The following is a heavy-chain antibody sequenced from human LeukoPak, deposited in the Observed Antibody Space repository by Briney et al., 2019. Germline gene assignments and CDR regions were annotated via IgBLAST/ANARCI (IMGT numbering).Heavy chain of an antibody. Sequence: PGGSLRLSCAASGFTFSSYGMHWVRQAPGKGLEWVAFIRYDGSNKYYADSVKGRFTISRDNAKNSLYLQMNSLRAEDTAVYYCARDPGYYYDSSGYYLDYWGQGTLVTVSS. CDR1: GFTFSSYG. J-gene: IGHJ4*02. CDR2: IRYDGSNK. V-gene: IGHV3-30*02. CDR3: ARDPGYYYDSSGYYLDY. D-gene: IGHD3-22*01.